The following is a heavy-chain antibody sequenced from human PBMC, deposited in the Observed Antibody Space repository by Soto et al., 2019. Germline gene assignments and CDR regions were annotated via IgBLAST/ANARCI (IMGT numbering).Heavy chain of an antibody. CDR3: ARGRYSSSWYLNWLDP. D-gene: IGHD6-13*01. V-gene: IGHV4-34*01. CDR2: INHSGST. J-gene: IGHJ5*02. Sequence: SETLSLTCAVYGGSFSGYYWSWIRQPPGKGLEWIGEINHSGSTNYNPSLKSRVTISVDTSKNQFSLKLSSVTAADTAVYYCARGRYSSSWYLNWLDPWGQGTLVTVSS. CDR1: GGSFSGYY.